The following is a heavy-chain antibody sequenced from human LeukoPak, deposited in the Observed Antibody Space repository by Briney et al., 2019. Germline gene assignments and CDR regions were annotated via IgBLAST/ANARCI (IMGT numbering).Heavy chain of an antibody. J-gene: IGHJ3*02. CDR2: ISSSDSNI. D-gene: IGHD1-14*01. CDR3: ARGDSTGAFDI. Sequence: GGSLRLSCAASGFTFSSYDINWVRQSPGKGLEWISYISSSDSNIYYGDSVKGRFTISRDNAKNSLYLQMNSLRAEDTAVYYCARGDSTGAFDIWGQGTMVTVSS. CDR1: GFTFSSYD. V-gene: IGHV3-48*03.